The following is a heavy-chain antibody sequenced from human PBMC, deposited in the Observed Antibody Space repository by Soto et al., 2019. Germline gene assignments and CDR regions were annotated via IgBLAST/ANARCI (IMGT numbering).Heavy chain of an antibody. CDR3: ARLDIVVVPAAVDEAFDY. CDR1: GSRFTSYW. V-gene: IGHV5-10-1*01. CDR2: IDPSDSYT. D-gene: IGHD2-2*01. J-gene: IGHJ4*02. Sequence: GESLKISCKGSGSRFTSYWISWVRQMPGKDLEWMGRIDPSDSYTNYSPSFQGHVTISAAKPISTAYLQWSSLKASDTAMYYCARLDIVVVPAAVDEAFDYWGQGTLVTVSS.